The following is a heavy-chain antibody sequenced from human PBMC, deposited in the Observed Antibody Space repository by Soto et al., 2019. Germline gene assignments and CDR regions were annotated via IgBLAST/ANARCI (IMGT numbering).Heavy chain of an antibody. V-gene: IGHV1-8*01. D-gene: IGHD3-10*01. CDR2: THPNSGNT. Sequence: ASVKVSGNASGYTVTSYEINSVRQATRQGIEWMGWTHPNSGNTRYAHKFQGRVTITRQTSISTAYIELSSLRSEDTAVYYCARAGGVHWGQGTLVTVSS. CDR1: GYTVTSYE. J-gene: IGHJ4*02. CDR3: ARAGGVH.